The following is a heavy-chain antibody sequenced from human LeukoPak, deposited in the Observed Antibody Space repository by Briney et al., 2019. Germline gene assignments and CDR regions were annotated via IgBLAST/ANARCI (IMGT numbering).Heavy chain of an antibody. V-gene: IGHV3-30*18. Sequence: PGGSLRLSCVVSGFTFNRCWMNWVRQAPGKGLEWVALISYDANIGSNKYYADSVKGRFTISRDNSKNTLYLQMNSLRAEDTAVYYCAKEGYGGNSGAFDIWGQGTMVTVSS. CDR1: GFTFNRCW. D-gene: IGHD4-23*01. CDR2: ISYDANIGSNK. J-gene: IGHJ3*02. CDR3: AKEGYGGNSGAFDI.